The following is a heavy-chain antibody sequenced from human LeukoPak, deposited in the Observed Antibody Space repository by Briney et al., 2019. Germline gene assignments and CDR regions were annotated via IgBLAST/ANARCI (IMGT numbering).Heavy chain of an antibody. J-gene: IGHJ5*02. CDR2: ISGYNGDT. CDR3: ARDPSNTSGWKTWFDT. V-gene: IGHV1-18*01. CDR1: GFIITKYG. Sequence: ASVKVSCKASGFIITKYGISWVRQAPGQGLEWVGWISGYNGDTNYAQKLQGRVTMTTDTSTTTAYMELRSLRSDDTAFYYCARDPSNTSGWKTWFDTWGQGTLGTVSS. D-gene: IGHD6-19*01.